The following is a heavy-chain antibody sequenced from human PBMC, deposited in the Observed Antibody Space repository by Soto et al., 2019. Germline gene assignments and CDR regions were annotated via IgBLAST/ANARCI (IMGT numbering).Heavy chain of an antibody. J-gene: IGHJ4*02. CDR3: ASARGYSSSSIGY. V-gene: IGHV3-33*01. Sequence: GGSLRLSCAASGFTFSSYGMHGVRQAPGKGLEWVAVIWYDGSNKYYADSVKGRFTISRDNSKNTLYLQMNSLRVEDTAIYYCASARGYSSSSIGYWGQGTLVTVSS. CDR1: GFTFSSYG. CDR2: IWYDGSNK. D-gene: IGHD6-6*01.